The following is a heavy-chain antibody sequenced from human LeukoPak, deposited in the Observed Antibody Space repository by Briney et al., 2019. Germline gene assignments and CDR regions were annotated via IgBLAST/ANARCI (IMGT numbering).Heavy chain of an antibody. J-gene: IGHJ5*02. V-gene: IGHV3-9*01. CDR2: ISWNSGSI. Sequence: PGRSLRLSCAASGFTFDDYAMHWVRQAPGKGLEWVSGISWNSGSIGYADSVKGRFTISRDNAKNSLYLQMNSLRAEDTALYYCAKDQTYGSTPRSWFDPWGRGTLVTVSS. D-gene: IGHD3-10*01. CDR3: AKDQTYGSTPRSWFDP. CDR1: GFTFDDYA.